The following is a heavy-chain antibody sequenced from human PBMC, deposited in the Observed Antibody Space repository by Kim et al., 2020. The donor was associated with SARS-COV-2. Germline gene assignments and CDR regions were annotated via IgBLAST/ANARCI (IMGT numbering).Heavy chain of an antibody. CDR2: ISSNGEST. D-gene: IGHD7-27*01. Sequence: GGSLRHSCAASGFTFSNSAMHWVRQAPGKGLEYVSVISSNGESTYYANSVRGRFTISRDNSKNTLYLQMGSLRAEDMAVYYCARDLNWGAFDYWGQGTLVTVSS. CDR3: ARDLNWGAFDY. CDR1: GFTFSNSA. V-gene: IGHV3-64*01. J-gene: IGHJ4*02.